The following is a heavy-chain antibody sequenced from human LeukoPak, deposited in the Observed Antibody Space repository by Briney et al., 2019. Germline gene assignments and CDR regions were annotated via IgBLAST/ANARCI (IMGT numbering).Heavy chain of an antibody. CDR1: EFPFSTYG. CDR3: AKDRYSGLNTIDY. D-gene: IGHD6-13*01. CDR2: ISYDGSYK. Sequence: GRSLRLSCAASEFPFSTYGMHWVRQAPGKGLEWVAVISYDGSYKFYADSVKGRFTISRDNSKSTLYLQMNSLRAEDTAVYYCAKDRYSGLNTIDYWGQGTLVTVSS. J-gene: IGHJ4*02. V-gene: IGHV3-30*18.